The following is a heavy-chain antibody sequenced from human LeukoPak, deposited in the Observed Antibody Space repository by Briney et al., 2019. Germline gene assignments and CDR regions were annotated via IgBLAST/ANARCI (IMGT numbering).Heavy chain of an antibody. CDR2: TSSSGTST. V-gene: IGHV3-23*01. D-gene: IGHD1-26*01. J-gene: IGHJ3*02. Sequence: PGGSLRLSCAASGFTFSNYAMSWVRQAPGKGLEWVSGTSSSGTSTYYTDSVRGRFTISRDNSKNMLYLQMNSLRAEDTAIYYCAKGWLKSSLDGFDIWGQGTMVTVSS. CDR3: AKGWLKSSLDGFDI. CDR1: GFTFSNYA.